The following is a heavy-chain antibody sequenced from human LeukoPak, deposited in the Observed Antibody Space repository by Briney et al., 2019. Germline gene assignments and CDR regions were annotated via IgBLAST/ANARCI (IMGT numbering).Heavy chain of an antibody. D-gene: IGHD6-19*01. CDR2: IYHSGST. V-gene: IGHV4-4*02. J-gene: IGHJ2*01. CDR3: ARGVGSSGLDWYFDL. CDR1: GGSISSSNW. Sequence: SETLSLTCAVSGGSISSSNWWSWVRQPPGKGLEWIGEIYHSGSTNYNPSLKSRVTISVDKSKNQFSLKLSSVTAADTAVYYCARGVGSSGLDWYFDLWGRGTLVTVSS.